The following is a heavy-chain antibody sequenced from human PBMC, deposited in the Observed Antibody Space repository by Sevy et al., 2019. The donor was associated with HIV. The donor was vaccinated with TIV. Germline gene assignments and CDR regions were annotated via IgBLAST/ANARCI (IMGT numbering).Heavy chain of an antibody. V-gene: IGHV3-21*01. J-gene: IGHJ6*02. Sequence: GGSLRLSCAASGFTFSSYSMNWVRQAPGKGLEWVSSISSSSSYIYYADSVKGRFTISRDNAKNSLYLQMNSLRAGDTAGYYCARRYGSGSLYYYGMDVWGQGTTVTVSS. CDR3: ARRYGSGSLYYYGMDV. CDR1: GFTFSSYS. D-gene: IGHD3-10*01. CDR2: ISSSSSYI.